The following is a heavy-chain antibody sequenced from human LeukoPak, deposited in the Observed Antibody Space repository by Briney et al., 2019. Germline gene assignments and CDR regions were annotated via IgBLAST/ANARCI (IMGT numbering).Heavy chain of an antibody. Sequence: GGSLRLSCEASGFTFSNYWMHWVRQAPGKGLEWVSAISGSGGSTYYADSVKGRFTISRDNSKNTLYLQMNSLRAEDTAVYYSHYYDSSGYPYWGQGTLVTVSS. D-gene: IGHD3-22*01. J-gene: IGHJ4*02. CDR2: ISGSGGST. CDR1: GFTFSNYW. CDR3: HYYDSSGYPY. V-gene: IGHV3-23*01.